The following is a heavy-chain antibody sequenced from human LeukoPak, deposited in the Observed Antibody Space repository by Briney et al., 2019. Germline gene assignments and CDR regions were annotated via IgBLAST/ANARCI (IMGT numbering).Heavy chain of an antibody. CDR2: MWYNGTNK. V-gene: IGHV3-33*01. CDR3: TRSSSSWYWGAFDI. Sequence: GGSLRLSCAVSGFTFSTYGLHWVRQAPGKGLEWVAVMWYNGTNKYYADSVKGRFSISRDSSKNTLYLQMNSLRAEDTAVYYCTRSSSSWYWGAFDIWGQGTMVTVSS. CDR1: GFTFSTYG. J-gene: IGHJ3*02. D-gene: IGHD6-13*01.